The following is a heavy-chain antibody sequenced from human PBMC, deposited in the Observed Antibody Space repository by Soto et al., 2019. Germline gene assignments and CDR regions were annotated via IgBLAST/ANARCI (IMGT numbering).Heavy chain of an antibody. CDR2: VSWNSGTI. CDR3: AKEKEGGVGKDYYGMDV. CDR1: GFTFDNYA. D-gene: IGHD3-16*01. J-gene: IGHJ6*02. Sequence: EVQLVESGGDLVQPGGSLRLSCATSGFTFDNYAMHWVRQAPGKGLEWVSGVSWNSGTIDYADSVKGRFTVSRDNAKNSLYLQMNSLRPEDTALYYCAKEKEGGVGKDYYGMDVWGQRTKVNVSS. V-gene: IGHV3-9*01.